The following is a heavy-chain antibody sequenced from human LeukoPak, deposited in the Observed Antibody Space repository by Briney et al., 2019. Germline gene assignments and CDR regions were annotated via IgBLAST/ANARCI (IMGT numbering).Heavy chain of an antibody. Sequence: ASVKVSCKASGYTFTKYAISWVRQAPGQGLEWMGWISPYNGDTNYPHKLQDRVTMTADTSPSTASMELRSLTSDDTAVYYCAREESQEVTYYDVSTGETSNSYYYYYMDVWGKGTTVTVSS. J-gene: IGHJ6*03. D-gene: IGHD3-9*01. CDR1: GYTFTKYA. V-gene: IGHV1-18*01. CDR2: ISPYNGDT. CDR3: AREESQEVTYYDVSTGETSNSYYYYYMDV.